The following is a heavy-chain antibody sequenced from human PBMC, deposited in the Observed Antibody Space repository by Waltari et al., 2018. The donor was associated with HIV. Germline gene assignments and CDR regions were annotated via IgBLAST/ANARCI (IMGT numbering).Heavy chain of an antibody. CDR2: FDPSDSYT. CDR3: ARLVVVPAPSGYYYYGMDV. Sequence: EVQLVQSGAEVKKPGESLRISCKGSGYSFTSYWISWVRQMPGKGLEWMGRFDPSDSYTNYSPSFQGHVTISADKSISTAYLQWSSLKASDTAMYYCARLVVVPAPSGYYYYGMDVWGQGTTVTVSS. J-gene: IGHJ6*02. V-gene: IGHV5-10-1*01. CDR1: GYSFTSYW. D-gene: IGHD2-2*01.